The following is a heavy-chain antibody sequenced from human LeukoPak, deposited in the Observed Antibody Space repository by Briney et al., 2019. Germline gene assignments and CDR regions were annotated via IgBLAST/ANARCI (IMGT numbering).Heavy chain of an antibody. J-gene: IGHJ4*02. CDR1: GDYITTTNYY. D-gene: IGHD3-9*01. CDR2: IFYSGNT. Sequence: KPSETLSLTCNVSGDYITTTNYYWAWIRQPPGKWLEWIASIFYSGNTYYNPSLKSRVIISMDTSRKQISLKLSSVTATDTAFYYCARRSRLYKHETTGYHDSWGQGTLVTVSS. V-gene: IGHV4-39*01. CDR3: ARRSRLYKHETTGYHDS.